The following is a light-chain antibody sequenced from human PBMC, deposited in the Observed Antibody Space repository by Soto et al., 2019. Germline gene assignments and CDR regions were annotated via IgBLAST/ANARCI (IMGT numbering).Light chain of an antibody. CDR2: GAS. CDR1: QSVSSSY. V-gene: IGKV3-20*01. J-gene: IGKJ5*01. CDR3: QQYGNSPLVT. Sequence: EIVMTQSPATLSVSPGERATLSCRASQSVSSSYLAWYQQKPGQAPRLLIYGASSRATGIPDRFSGSGSGTDFTLTISRLEPEDFAVYYCQQYGNSPLVTFGQGTRLEIK.